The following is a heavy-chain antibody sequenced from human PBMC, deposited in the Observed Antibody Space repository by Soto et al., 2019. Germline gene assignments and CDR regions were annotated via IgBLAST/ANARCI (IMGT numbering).Heavy chain of an antibody. CDR2: INPNSGGT. D-gene: IGHD3-9*01. CDR3: ARDTTNILTGLNY. Sequence: ASVEVACKASGYTFTGYYMHWVRQAPGQGLVWMGWINPNSGGTNYAQKFQGRVTMTRDTSISTAYMELSRLRSDDTAVYYCARDTTNILTGLNYWGQGTLVTVSS. J-gene: IGHJ4*02. V-gene: IGHV1-2*02. CDR1: GYTFTGYY.